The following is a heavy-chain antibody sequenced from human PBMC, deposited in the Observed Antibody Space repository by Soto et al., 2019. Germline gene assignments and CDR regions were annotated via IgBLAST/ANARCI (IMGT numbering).Heavy chain of an antibody. CDR3: AKHRCRVTTSWHFDY. Sequence: EVQLLESGGDLVQPGRSLRLSCAASGFTFSGYAMSWVRQAPGKGLEWVSVIHGGGNSAYYADSVKGRFTISRDNSKNTLYLQMSSLRGEDTAVYYCAKHRCRVTTSWHFDYWGQGTLVTVSS. CDR2: IHGGGNSA. V-gene: IGHV3-23*01. D-gene: IGHD4-17*01. J-gene: IGHJ4*02. CDR1: GFTFSGYA.